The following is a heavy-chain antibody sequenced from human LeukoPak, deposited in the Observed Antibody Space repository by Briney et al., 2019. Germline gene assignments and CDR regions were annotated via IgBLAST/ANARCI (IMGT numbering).Heavy chain of an antibody. CDR2: IKQDGIET. Sequence: GGSLRLSCAASGFNSGNYWMSWVRQAPGQRLEWLANIKQDGIETYYLDSVKGRFTISRDSARNSVYLQMDSLRADETAVYFCARFIASPGPDAFDIWGQGTLVTVSS. J-gene: IGHJ3*02. CDR3: ARFIASPGPDAFDI. D-gene: IGHD6-13*01. V-gene: IGHV3-7*01. CDR1: GFNSGNYW.